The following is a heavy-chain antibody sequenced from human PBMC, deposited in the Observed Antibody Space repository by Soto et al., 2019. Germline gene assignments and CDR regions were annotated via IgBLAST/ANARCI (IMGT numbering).Heavy chain of an antibody. V-gene: IGHV1-18*01. CDR3: ARGGDYYYGLDV. D-gene: IGHD3-16*01. CDR2: ISAFNGQT. CDR1: GYTFTSYG. J-gene: IGHJ6*02. Sequence: QVQLVQSGDEVKKPGASVKVSCRASGYTFTSYGVSWVRQAPGQGLEWMGWISAFNGQTNYIQKVQGRVTVTTEASTSPAYMDLRSRRSEDPAVYYCARGGDYYYGLDVWGQGTTVTVSS.